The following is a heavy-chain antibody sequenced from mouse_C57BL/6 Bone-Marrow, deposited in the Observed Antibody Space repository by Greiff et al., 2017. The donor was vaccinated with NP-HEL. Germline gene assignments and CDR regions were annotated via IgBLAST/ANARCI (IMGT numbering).Heavy chain of an antibody. CDR1: GFTFSDYG. CDR2: ISSGSSTI. J-gene: IGHJ2*01. V-gene: IGHV5-17*01. D-gene: IGHD2-5*01. Sequence: EVKVEESGGGLVKPGASLKLSCAASGFTFSDYGMHWVRQAPEKGLEWVAYISSGSSTIYYADTVKGRFTISRDNAKNTLFLQMTSLRSEDTAVYYCATYYSNRDYYFDYWGQGTTLTVSS. CDR3: ATYYSNRDYYFDY.